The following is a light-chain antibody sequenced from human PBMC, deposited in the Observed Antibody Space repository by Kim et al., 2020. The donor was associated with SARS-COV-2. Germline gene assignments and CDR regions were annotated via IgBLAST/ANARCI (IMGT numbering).Light chain of an antibody. CDR3: QSYDSSLSALYV. V-gene: IGLV1-40*01. CDR1: SSNIGAGYA. J-gene: IGLJ1*01. CDR2: ANN. Sequence: SVLTQPPSVSGAPRQRVTISCTGSSSNIGAGYAVHWYQQLPGTAPKLLIYANNIRPSGVPDRFSGSKSGTSASLAITGLQAEDEADYYCQSYDSSLSALYVFGTGTKVTVL.